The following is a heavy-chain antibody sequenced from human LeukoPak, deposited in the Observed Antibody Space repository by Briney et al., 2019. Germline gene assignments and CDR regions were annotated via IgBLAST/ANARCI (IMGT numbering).Heavy chain of an antibody. Sequence: ASVKVSCKASGYTFTGYFIHWVRQAPGQGLEWMGWINPSGGSTSYAQKFQGRVTMTRDMSTSTVYMELSSLRSEDTAVYYCARDRGTGTTGPIDYWGQGTLVTVSS. V-gene: IGHV1-46*01. CDR2: INPSGGST. CDR1: GYTFTGYF. CDR3: ARDRGTGTTGPIDY. D-gene: IGHD1-7*01. J-gene: IGHJ4*02.